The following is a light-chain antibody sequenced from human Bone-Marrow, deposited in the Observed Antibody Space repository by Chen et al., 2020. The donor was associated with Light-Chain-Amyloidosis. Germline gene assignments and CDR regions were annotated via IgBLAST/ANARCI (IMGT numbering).Light chain of an antibody. CDR3: QSADSSGSYEGI. J-gene: IGLJ2*01. CDR1: DLPTKY. CDR2: RDT. V-gene: IGLV3-25*03. Sequence: SYELTQPPSVSVSPGQTARITCSGDDLPTKYAYWYQQKPGQAPVLVIHRDTERHSGISERFSGSSSVTTATLTISGVQAADEADYHCQSADSSGSYEGIFGGGTKLTVL.